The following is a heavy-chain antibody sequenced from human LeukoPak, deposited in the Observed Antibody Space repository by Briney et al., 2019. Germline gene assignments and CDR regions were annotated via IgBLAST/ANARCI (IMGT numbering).Heavy chain of an antibody. CDR1: GGSISSYY. CDR3: ARLMVRGVIEYYYYMDV. D-gene: IGHD3-10*01. CDR2: IYTSGST. V-gene: IGHV4-4*09. J-gene: IGHJ6*03. Sequence: SETLSLTCTVSGGSISSYYWSWIRQPPGKGLEWIGYIYTSGSTNYNPSLKSRVTISVDTSKNQFSLKLSSVTAADTAVYYCARLMVRGVIEYYYYMDVWGKGTTVTVSS.